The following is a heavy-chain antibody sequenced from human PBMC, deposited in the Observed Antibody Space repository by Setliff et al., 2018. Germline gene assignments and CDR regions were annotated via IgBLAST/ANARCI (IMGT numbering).Heavy chain of an antibody. V-gene: IGHV3-7*01. CDR3: ATGAWGDL. D-gene: IGHD2-21*02. CDR1: EFAFSSSW. CDR2: INEDGTDR. J-gene: IGHJ4*01. Sequence: LRLSCAVSEFAFSSSWMTWVRQAPGKGLEWVANINEDGTDRKYVDSVKGRFTISRDNAKNSVYLQMSSLRVEDSAVYYCATGAWGDLWGQGTLVTVSS.